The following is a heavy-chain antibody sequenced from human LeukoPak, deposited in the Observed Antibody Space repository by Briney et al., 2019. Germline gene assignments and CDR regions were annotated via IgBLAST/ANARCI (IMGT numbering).Heavy chain of an antibody. J-gene: IGHJ4*02. CDR3: ARSPRKNYGDYVDC. CDR1: GFTFSSYS. V-gene: IGHV3-21*01. Sequence: GGSLRLSCAASGFTFSSYSMTWVRQAPGKGLEWVSSISSSSSYIYYADSVKGRFTISRDNAKNSLYLQMNSLRAEDTAVYYCARSPRKNYGDYVDCWGQGTLVTVSS. CDR2: ISSSSSYI. D-gene: IGHD4-17*01.